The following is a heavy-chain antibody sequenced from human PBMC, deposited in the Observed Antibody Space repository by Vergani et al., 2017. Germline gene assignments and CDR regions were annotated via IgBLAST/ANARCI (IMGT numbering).Heavy chain of an antibody. V-gene: IGHV4-59*02. J-gene: IGHJ4*02. D-gene: IGHD3-10*01. CDR2: IYYSGST. CDR3: ARSRIYYGAGSPDY. Sequence: QVKLQESGPGLVKPSETLALTCTVSGASVNSYYWSWIRQHPGKGLEWIGYIYYSGSTYYNPSLKSRVTISLNTSSNQFSLYLTSVTAADTAVYYCARSRIYYGAGSPDYWGQGTLVTVSS. CDR1: GASVNSYY.